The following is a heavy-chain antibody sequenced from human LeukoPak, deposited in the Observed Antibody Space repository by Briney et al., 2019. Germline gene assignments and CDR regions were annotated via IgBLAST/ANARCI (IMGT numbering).Heavy chain of an antibody. V-gene: IGHV3-23*01. J-gene: IGHJ4*02. CDR3: AKERTETTAYFDY. Sequence: PGGSLRLSCAASGFTFSRYDMSWVRQAPGKGLEWVSGISDTGESTYYVDSVKGRFTISRDNSKNTLHLQMNSLRAGDTAVYHCAKERTETTAYFDYWGQGTLVTVSS. CDR2: ISDTGEST. CDR1: GFTFSRYD. D-gene: IGHD4-17*01.